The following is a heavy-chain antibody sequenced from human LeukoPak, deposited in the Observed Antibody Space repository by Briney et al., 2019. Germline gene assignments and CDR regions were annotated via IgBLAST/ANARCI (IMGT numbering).Heavy chain of an antibody. CDR2: IYPGDSDT. J-gene: IGHJ3*02. Sequence: GESLKISCKGSGYSFTSYWIGRVRQMPGKGLEWIGIIYPGDSDTRYSPSFQGQVTISADKSISTAYLQWSSLKASDSAMYYCATNTMFRGIHAFDIWGQGTMVTVSS. D-gene: IGHD3-10*01. V-gene: IGHV5-51*01. CDR3: ATNTMFRGIHAFDI. CDR1: GYSFTSYW.